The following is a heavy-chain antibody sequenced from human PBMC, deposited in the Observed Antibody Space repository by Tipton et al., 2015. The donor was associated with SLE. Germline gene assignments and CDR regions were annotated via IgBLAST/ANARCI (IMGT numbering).Heavy chain of an antibody. V-gene: IGHV4-34*01. D-gene: IGHD6-19*01. J-gene: IGHJ6*02. CDR1: GGSFSGYY. CDR2: ITHSGST. Sequence: TLSLTCAVYGGSFSGYYWSWIRQPPGKGLEWIGEITHSGSTNYNPSLKSRVTISVDTSKNQFSLKLSSVTAADTAVYYCAFSGWYGAYYYGMDVWGQGTTVTVSS. CDR3: AFSGWYGAYYYGMDV.